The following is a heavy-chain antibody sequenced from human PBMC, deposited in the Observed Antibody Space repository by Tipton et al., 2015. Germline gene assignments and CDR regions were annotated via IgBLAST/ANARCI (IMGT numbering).Heavy chain of an antibody. V-gene: IGHV4-61*01. Sequence: LRLSCDVSGYSISSGYYWSWIRQSPGEGLEWIGYIYYSGSTNYNPSPRSRVAMSMDTSKNQFSLKLSSVIAADTAVYYCAIDSPGRSPFDFWGQGSLVTVSS. CDR3: AIDSPGRSPFDF. J-gene: IGHJ4*02. CDR2: IYYSGST. D-gene: IGHD3-10*01. CDR1: GYSISSGYY.